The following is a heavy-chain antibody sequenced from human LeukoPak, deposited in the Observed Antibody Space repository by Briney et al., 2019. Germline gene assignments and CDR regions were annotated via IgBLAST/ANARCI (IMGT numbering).Heavy chain of an antibody. CDR1: GYIFSSYA. Sequence: AGSLRLSCAASGYIFSSYAMSWVRQAPGKGLEWVSPINGSGGSTDYAHYVKGRFTISRDNSKNTVYLQKESVIAEDAAVYYCAKGRSCINDVSHGDFDYWGQGTLVTVSS. J-gene: IGHJ4*02. CDR2: INGSGGST. CDR3: AKGRSCINDVSHGDFDY. V-gene: IGHV3-23*01. D-gene: IGHD2-8*01.